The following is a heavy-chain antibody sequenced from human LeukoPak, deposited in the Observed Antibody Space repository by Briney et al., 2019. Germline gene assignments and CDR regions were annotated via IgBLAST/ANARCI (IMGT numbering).Heavy chain of an antibody. V-gene: IGHV3-74*03. CDR3: VRSAFHAGSGNYYDY. CDR1: GFTFSNYW. D-gene: IGHD3-22*01. J-gene: IGHJ4*02. CDR2: IDNAGSIT. Sequence: GGSLRLSCAASGFTFSNYWIHWVRQAPGKGLVWVPRIDNAGSITTYADSVKGRFTISRDNAENTLYLQMNSLRVEDTAVYYCVRSAFHAGSGNYYDYWGQGTLVTVSS.